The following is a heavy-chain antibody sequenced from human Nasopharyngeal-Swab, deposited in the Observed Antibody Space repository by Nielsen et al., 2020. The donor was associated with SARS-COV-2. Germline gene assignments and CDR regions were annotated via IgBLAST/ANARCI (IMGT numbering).Heavy chain of an antibody. V-gene: IGHV4-39*01. D-gene: IGHD3-3*01. Sequence: SETLSLTCTVSGGSMSSSSYYWGWIRQTPGKGLEWIGSIFHTGSSYYNASLKRRVTISIDTSKNLFSLRLNSVTAADTAVYYCASSPFRITIFGVVTGNWFDPWGQGTLVTVSS. CDR2: IFHTGSS. CDR1: GGSMSSSSYY. J-gene: IGHJ5*02. CDR3: ASSPFRITIFGVVTGNWFDP.